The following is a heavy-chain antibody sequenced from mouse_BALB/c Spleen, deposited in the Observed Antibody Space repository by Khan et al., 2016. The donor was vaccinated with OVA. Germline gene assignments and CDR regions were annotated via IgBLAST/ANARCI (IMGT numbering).Heavy chain of an antibody. D-gene: IGHD1-1*01. J-gene: IGHJ4*01. V-gene: IGHV1S137*01. Sequence: QVQLKESGPELVRPGVSVKISCKGSGYTFTDYGMHWVRQSPAKSLEWIGVITTYSGDTNYNQKFKGKATMTVDKSSSTAYMELARLTSEDAAIYYWARWTLRLDYWGQGTSVTVSS. CDR2: ITTYSGDT. CDR3: ARWTLRLDY. CDR1: GYTFTDYG.